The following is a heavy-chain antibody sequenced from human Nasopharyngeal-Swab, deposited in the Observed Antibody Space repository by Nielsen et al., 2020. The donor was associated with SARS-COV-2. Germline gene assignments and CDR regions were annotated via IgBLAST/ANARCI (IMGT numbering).Heavy chain of an antibody. D-gene: IGHD3-22*01. Sequence: LRLSCTVPGGSTSSSSYYWGWIRQPPGKGLEWIGTVYYSGRTYYNPYLKSRVTISVDTSKNQFSLKLSSVTAADTAVYYCARHFISYFYDSSGYYPEDYFDYWGQGTLVTVSS. CDR1: GGSTSSSSYY. CDR2: VYYSGRT. J-gene: IGHJ4*02. CDR3: ARHFISYFYDSSGYYPEDYFDY. V-gene: IGHV4-39*01.